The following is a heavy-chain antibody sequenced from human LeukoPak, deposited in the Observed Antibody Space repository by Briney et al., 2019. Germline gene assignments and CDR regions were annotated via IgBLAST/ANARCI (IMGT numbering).Heavy chain of an antibody. J-gene: IGHJ4*02. CDR3: ANTAYYYDSSGYFRGRGFGSY. CDR1: GFTFSTHG. CDR2: IRYDGSNK. D-gene: IGHD3-22*01. Sequence: PGGSLRLSCAPSGFTFSTHGMHWVRQAPGKGLEWAAFIRYDGSNKYYADSVKGRFTISRDNSKNTLYLQMNSLRAEDTAVYYCANTAYYYDSSGYFRGRGFGSYWGQGTLVTVPS. V-gene: IGHV3-30*02.